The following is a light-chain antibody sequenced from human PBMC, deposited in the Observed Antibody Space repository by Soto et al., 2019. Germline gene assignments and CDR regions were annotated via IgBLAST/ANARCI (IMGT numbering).Light chain of an antibody. J-gene: IGKJ2*01. CDR3: QQYDTLPPGYT. Sequence: DVQMTQSPSSLSASVGDRVTITCQANQDIRNYLNWYQHKAGQAPKLLIYDASSLETGVLSRFSGSGSGTYFTLTIASMQPEDTETYYCQQYDTLPPGYTFGQGTKLQI. V-gene: IGKV1-33*01. CDR2: DAS. CDR1: QDIRNY.